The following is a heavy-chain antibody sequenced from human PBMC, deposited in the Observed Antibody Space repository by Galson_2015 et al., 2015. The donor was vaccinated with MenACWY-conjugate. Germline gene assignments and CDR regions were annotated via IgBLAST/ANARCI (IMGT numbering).Heavy chain of an antibody. V-gene: IGHV3-74*01. J-gene: IGHJ4*02. CDR1: GFIFNTYW. D-gene: IGHD3-22*01. CDR2: INPGGSST. CDR3: AKDYSSGYRFDS. Sequence: SLRLSCAASGFIFNTYWMHWVRQAPGKGLVWVSRINPGGSSTTYADSVKDRFTISRDNSKNTLYVQMNSLRAEDTAIYYCAKDYSSGYRFDSWGQGTLSPSPQ.